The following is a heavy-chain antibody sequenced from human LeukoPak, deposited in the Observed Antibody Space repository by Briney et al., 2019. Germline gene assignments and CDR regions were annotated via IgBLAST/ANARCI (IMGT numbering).Heavy chain of an antibody. J-gene: IGHJ6*03. CDR3: ARGKIWSGYYNYYYYYYMDV. CDR2: IIPILGIA. V-gene: IGHV1-69*02. CDR1: GGTFSSYT. Sequence: SVKVSCKASGGTFSSYTISWVRQAPGQGLEWMGRIIPILGIANYAQKFQGRVKITADKSTSTAYMELSSLRSEDTAVYYCARGKIWSGYYNYYYYYYMDVGGKGTTVTVS. D-gene: IGHD3-3*01.